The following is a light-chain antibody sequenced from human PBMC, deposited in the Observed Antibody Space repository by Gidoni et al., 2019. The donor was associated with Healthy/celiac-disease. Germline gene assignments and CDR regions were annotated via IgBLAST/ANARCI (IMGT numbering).Light chain of an antibody. V-gene: IGKV4-1*01. J-gene: IGKJ2*01. Sequence: DIVMTQSPDSLAVSLGGRATINCKSSQSVLYSSNNKNYLAWYQQKPGQPPKLLIYWASTRESGVPDRFSGSGSGTDFTHTISSLQAEDVAVYYCQQYYSTPRTFGQGTKLEIK. CDR1: QSVLYSSNNKNY. CDR2: WAS. CDR3: QQYYSTPRT.